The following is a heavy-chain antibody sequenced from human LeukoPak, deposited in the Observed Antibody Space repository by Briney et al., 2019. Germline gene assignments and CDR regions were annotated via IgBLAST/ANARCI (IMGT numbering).Heavy chain of an antibody. V-gene: IGHV3-23*01. CDR2: GGSGGST. Sequence: GGSLRLSCAASGFIFSNYAMTWVRQAPGKGLEWVSYGGSGGSTYYADSVKGRFTVSRDNSKSTLYLQMNSLTAEDTAVYYCAKMRGQYYHSYYMDAWGGGTTVTVSS. CDR1: GFIFSNYA. J-gene: IGHJ6*03. CDR3: AKMRGQYYHSYYMDA.